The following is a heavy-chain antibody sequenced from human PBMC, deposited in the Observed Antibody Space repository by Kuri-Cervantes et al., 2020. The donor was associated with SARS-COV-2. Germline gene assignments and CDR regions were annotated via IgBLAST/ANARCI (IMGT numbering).Heavy chain of an antibody. D-gene: IGHD4/OR15-4a*01. CDR2: ISGSGGST. J-gene: IGHJ5*02. CDR3: ARDPSANHNNWFDP. CDR1: GFTFSSYA. V-gene: IGHV3-23*01. Sequence: GESLKISCAASGFTFSSYAMSWVRQAPGKGLEWVSAISGSGGSTYYADSVKGRFTISRDNSKNTLYLQMNSLRAEDTAVYYCARDPSANHNNWFDPWGQGTLVTVSS.